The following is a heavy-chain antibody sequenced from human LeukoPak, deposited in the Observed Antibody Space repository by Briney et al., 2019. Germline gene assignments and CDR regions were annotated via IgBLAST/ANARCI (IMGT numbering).Heavy chain of an antibody. V-gene: IGHV3-33*01. CDR3: ARPTSYDYVWGSYRLDY. Sequence: GGSLRLSYAASGFTFSSYGMHWVRQAPGKGLEWVAVIWYDGSNKYYADSVKGRFTISRDNSKNTLYLQMNSLRAEDTAVYYCARPTSYDYVWGSYRLDYWGQGTLATVSS. J-gene: IGHJ4*02. CDR2: IWYDGSNK. D-gene: IGHD3-16*02. CDR1: GFTFSSYG.